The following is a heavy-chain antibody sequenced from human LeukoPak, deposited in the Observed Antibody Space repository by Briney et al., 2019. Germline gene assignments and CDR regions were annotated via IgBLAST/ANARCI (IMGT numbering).Heavy chain of an antibody. J-gene: IGHJ4*02. CDR1: GFTFSTSA. V-gene: IGHV3-23*01. CDR2: VSNGGDTP. Sequence: GGSLRLSCAASGFTFSTSAMNWVRQAPGKGLEWVSTVSNGGDTPYYADSVKGRFTISRDNSKNTLFLQMNCLRVDDTAVYYCAKRAQGDSGWYTFDYWGRGSLVTVSS. D-gene: IGHD6-19*01. CDR3: AKRAQGDSGWYTFDY.